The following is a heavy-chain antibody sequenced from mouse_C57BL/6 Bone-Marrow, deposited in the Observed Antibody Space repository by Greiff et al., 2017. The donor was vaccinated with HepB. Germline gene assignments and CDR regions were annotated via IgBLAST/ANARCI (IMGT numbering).Heavy chain of an antibody. CDR3: LYHYFDY. D-gene: IGHD1-1*01. Sequence: EVKLQQSGPELVKPGASVKIPCKASGYTFTDYNMDWVKQSHGKSLEWIGDINPNNGGTIYNQKFKDKATLTADKSSSTAYMQLSSLTSEDSAVYYCLYHYFDYWGQGTTLTVSS. J-gene: IGHJ2*01. CDR1: GYTFTDYN. V-gene: IGHV1-18*01. CDR2: INPNNGGT.